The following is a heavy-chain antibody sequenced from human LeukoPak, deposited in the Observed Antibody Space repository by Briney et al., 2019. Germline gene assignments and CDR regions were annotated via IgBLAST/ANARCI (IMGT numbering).Heavy chain of an antibody. V-gene: IGHV1-69*05. CDR3: AREAVNKYQLLYFDY. CDR1: GGTFSSYA. J-gene: IGHJ4*02. Sequence: SVKVSCKASGGTFSSYAISWVRQAPGQGLGWMGGIIPIFGTANYAQKFQGRVTITTGESTSTAYMELSSLRSEDTAVYYCAREAVNKYQLLYFDYWGQGTLVTVS. CDR2: IIPIFGTA. D-gene: IGHD2-2*01.